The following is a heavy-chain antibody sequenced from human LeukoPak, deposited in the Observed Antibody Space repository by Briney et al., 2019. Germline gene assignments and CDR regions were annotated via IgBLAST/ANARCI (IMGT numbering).Heavy chain of an antibody. V-gene: IGHV3-21*01. CDR3: ARGPGFAGYMDV. Sequence: PAGSLRLYCSASGFSFSIYTVNWLRTAPGKGLEWVSSLSSTTTYKYYPDSVKGRFTISRDNAKDSLFLQMNSLTADDTAVYYCARGPGFAGYMDVWGKGTTVTVSS. CDR2: LSSTTTYK. J-gene: IGHJ6*03. CDR1: GFSFSIYT. D-gene: IGHD3-10*01.